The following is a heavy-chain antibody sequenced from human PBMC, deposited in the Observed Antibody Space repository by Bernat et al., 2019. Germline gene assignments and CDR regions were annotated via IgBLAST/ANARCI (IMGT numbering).Heavy chain of an antibody. D-gene: IGHD3-3*01. J-gene: IGHJ4*02. CDR2: IRSKAYGRKT. V-gene: IGHV3-49*03. Sequence: EVQLVESGGGLVQPGRSLRLSCTASGFTFGDYAMSWFRQAPGKGLEWVGFIRSKAYGRKTEYAASVKGRFTISRDDSKSIAYLQMNSLKTEDTAVYYCTRDHNDYDFWSGYFDDWGQGPLVTVSS. CDR3: TRDHNDYDFWSGYFDD. CDR1: GFTFGDYA.